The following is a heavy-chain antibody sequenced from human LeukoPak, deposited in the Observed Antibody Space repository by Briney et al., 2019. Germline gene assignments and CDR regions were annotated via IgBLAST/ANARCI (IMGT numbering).Heavy chain of an antibody. Sequence: ASVKVSCKASGYTFTGYYMHWVRQAPGQGLEWMGWINPNSGGTNYAQKFQGRVTMTRDTSISTAYMELRSLRSDDTAVYFCARDFTPTVTTPYFDYWGQGTLVTVTS. CDR3: ARDFTPTVTTPYFDY. J-gene: IGHJ4*02. D-gene: IGHD4-17*01. CDR2: INPNSGGT. CDR1: GYTFTGYY. V-gene: IGHV1-2*02.